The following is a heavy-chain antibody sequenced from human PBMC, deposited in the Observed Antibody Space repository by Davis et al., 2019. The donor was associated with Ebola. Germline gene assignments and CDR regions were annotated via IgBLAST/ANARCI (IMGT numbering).Heavy chain of an antibody. D-gene: IGHD6-6*01. CDR1: GGRIIINNNY. CDR2: KFFGGNT. CDR3: ARYSSSSFDF. J-gene: IGHJ4*02. V-gene: IGHV4-39*01. Sequence: SETLSLTCVDPGGRIIINNNYWGWIRQSPAKGLEWIGSKFFGGNTNYNPSLDSRVTISLDTSKNQFSLEVTSVTAADTALYYCARYSSSSFDFWGQGILVSVSS.